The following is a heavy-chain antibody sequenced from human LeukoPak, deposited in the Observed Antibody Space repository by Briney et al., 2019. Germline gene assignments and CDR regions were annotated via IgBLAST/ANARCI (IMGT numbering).Heavy chain of an antibody. J-gene: IGHJ3*01. CDR2: LSSSGSAF. V-gene: IGHV3-48*03. CDR3: ARDLSNYYDSSWS. Sequence: QTGGSLRLSCAASGFTFSSYEMNWVRQAPGKGLEWIAYLSSSGSAFSYADSVKGRFTIARDNAKNSLYLQMNSLRAEDTAVYYCARDLSNYYDSSWSWGQGTMVTVSS. D-gene: IGHD3-22*01. CDR1: GFTFSSYE.